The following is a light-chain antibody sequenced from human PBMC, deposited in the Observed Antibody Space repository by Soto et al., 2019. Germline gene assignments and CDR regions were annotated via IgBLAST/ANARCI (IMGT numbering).Light chain of an antibody. J-gene: IGKJ1*01. V-gene: IGKV3D-15*01. CDR2: GAS. Sequence: EIVMTQSPATLSVSPGERATLSCRASQSIGSNVAWYQHKPGQAPRLLIYGASTRATGIPARFSGSGSGTEFTLTISSLQSEDFAVYYCQQYNKWPPWTFGQGTKVEIK. CDR1: QSIGSN. CDR3: QQYNKWPPWT.